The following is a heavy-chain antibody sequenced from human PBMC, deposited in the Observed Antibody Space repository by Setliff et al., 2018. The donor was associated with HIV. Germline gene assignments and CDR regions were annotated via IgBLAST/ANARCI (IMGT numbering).Heavy chain of an antibody. CDR2: IYHNGIT. Sequence: PSETLSLTCGVSGYSISRGYYWGWIRQPPGKGLEWIGSIYHNGITYYNPSLKSRVTISVDNAKNTLYLQMNSLRAEDTAVYYCARVASGYDYGWLDPWGQGTLVTVSS. J-gene: IGHJ5*02. CDR1: GYSISRGYY. CDR3: ARVASGYDYGWLDP. D-gene: IGHD5-12*01. V-gene: IGHV4-38-2*01.